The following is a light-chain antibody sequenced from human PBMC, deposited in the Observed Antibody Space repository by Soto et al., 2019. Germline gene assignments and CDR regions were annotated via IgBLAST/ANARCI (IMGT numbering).Light chain of an antibody. V-gene: IGKV3-20*01. CDR2: GVS. Sequence: EIVLTQSPGTLSLSPGERATLSCRASQSVTSSYLARYQQKPGQAPRLLIYGVSSRATGIPDRFSGSGSGTDFTLTISRLEPEDFAVYYCQQYGSSPPTFGQGTKVDIK. J-gene: IGKJ1*01. CDR3: QQYGSSPPT. CDR1: QSVTSSY.